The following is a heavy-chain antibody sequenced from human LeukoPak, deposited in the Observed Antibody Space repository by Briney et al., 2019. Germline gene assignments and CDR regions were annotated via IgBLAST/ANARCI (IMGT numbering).Heavy chain of an antibody. CDR1: GYTLTELS. Sequence: GASVEVSCKVSGYTLTELSMHWVRQAPGKGLEWMGGFDPEDGETIYAQKFQGRVTMTEDTSTDTAYMELSSLRSEDTAVYYCAPAVAGPITFDYWGQGPLVTVSS. D-gene: IGHD6-19*01. CDR3: APAVAGPITFDY. V-gene: IGHV1-24*01. CDR2: FDPEDGET. J-gene: IGHJ4*02.